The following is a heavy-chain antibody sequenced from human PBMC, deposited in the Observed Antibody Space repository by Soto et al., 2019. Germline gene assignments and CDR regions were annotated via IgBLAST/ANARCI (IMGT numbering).Heavy chain of an antibody. CDR1: GGTFSSYA. D-gene: IGHD2-15*01. CDR2: IIPIFGTA. CDR3: ARDSAHGGKILDDAFDI. Sequence: ASVKVSCKASGGTFSSYAISWVRQAPGQGLEWMGGIIPIFGTANYAQKFQGRVTITADKSTSTAYMELSSLRSEDTAVYYCARDSAHGGKILDDAFDIWGQGTMVTVSS. J-gene: IGHJ3*02. V-gene: IGHV1-69*06.